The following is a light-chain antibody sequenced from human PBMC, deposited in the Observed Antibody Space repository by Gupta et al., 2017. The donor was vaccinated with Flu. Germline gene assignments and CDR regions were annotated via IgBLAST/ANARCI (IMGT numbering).Light chain of an antibody. CDR2: DVS. J-gene: IGLJ2*01. CDR3: SSYASSRTVL. V-gene: IGLV2-14*03. CDR1: STDVGGYKY. Sequence: QSALTQPASGSASPGQSNTISCTGTSTDVGGYKYIYWYQQHSAKAPKIIFYDVSNRPSGVSNRFSGSKSGDTASLTVSGLQAEDEADYYCSSYASSRTVLFGGGTKVTVL.